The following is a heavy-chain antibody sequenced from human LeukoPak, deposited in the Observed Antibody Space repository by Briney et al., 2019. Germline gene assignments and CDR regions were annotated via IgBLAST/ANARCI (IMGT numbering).Heavy chain of an antibody. CDR1: GFTFNSYE. CDR3: VRDGEYSTGWYQY. Sequence: PGGSLRLSCAASGFTFNSYEMNWVRQPPGKGLEWVSSISSTSTYISYADSVKGRFTISRDNAKNSLYLQMNSLRAEDTAVYYCVRDGEYSTGWYQYWGQGTLVTVSS. CDR2: ISSTSTYI. D-gene: IGHD6-19*01. J-gene: IGHJ4*02. V-gene: IGHV3-21*01.